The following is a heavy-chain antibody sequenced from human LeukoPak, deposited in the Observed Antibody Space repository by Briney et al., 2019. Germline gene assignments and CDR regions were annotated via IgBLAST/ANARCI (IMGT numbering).Heavy chain of an antibody. CDR3: AREGYGSGSSHFMDV. V-gene: IGHV4-59*12. Sequence: PSETLSLTCTVSGVAITNYFWTWIRQAPGKGLEWIGYIYYVGTTNYNPSLKSRASMSVDMSKNQFSLNLTSATAADTAVYYCAREGYGSGSSHFMDVWGTGTTVTVSS. J-gene: IGHJ6*03. D-gene: IGHD3-10*01. CDR1: GVAITNYF. CDR2: IYYVGTT.